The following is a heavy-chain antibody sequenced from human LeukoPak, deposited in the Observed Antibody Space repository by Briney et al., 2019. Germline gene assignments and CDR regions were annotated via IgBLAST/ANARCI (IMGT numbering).Heavy chain of an antibody. V-gene: IGHV1-2*02. J-gene: IGHJ4*02. D-gene: IGHD3-3*01. CDR3: ARGSSIFGVVICDY. Sequence: ASVKVSCKASGYTFTGYYMHWVRQAPGQGLEWMGWINPNSGGTNYAQKFQGRVTMTRDTSIGTAYMELSRLRSDDTAVYYCARGSSIFGVVICDYWGQGTLVTVSS. CDR1: GYTFTGYY. CDR2: INPNSGGT.